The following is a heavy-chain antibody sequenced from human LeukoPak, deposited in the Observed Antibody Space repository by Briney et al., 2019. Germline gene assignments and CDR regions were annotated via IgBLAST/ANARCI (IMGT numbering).Heavy chain of an antibody. Sequence: TGTSLRLSCAASGFSFDDYAMHWVRQAPGKGLEWVSGISWNSGSIGYADSVKGRFTISRDNAKNSLYLQMNSLRAEDTAVYYCARVLVVPAAVYYYYGMDVWGQGTTVTVSS. CDR3: ARVLVVPAAVYYYYGMDV. V-gene: IGHV3-9*01. D-gene: IGHD2-2*01. CDR2: ISWNSGSI. J-gene: IGHJ6*02. CDR1: GFSFDDYA.